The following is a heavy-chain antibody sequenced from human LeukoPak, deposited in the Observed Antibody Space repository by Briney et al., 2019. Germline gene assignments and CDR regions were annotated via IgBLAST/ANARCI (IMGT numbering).Heavy chain of an antibody. D-gene: IGHD3-3*01. V-gene: IGHV3-7*03. Sequence: GGSLRLSCVASGFTFGKCWMSWVRQAPGKGLEWVANIKLDGSEKNYVDSVKGRFTISRDNTKNSLYLQMNSLRVEDTAVFYCARDQYDTWSRRGNFDSWGQGTLVIASS. CDR3: ARDQYDTWSRRGNFDS. CDR2: IKLDGSEK. CDR1: GFTFGKCW. J-gene: IGHJ4*02.